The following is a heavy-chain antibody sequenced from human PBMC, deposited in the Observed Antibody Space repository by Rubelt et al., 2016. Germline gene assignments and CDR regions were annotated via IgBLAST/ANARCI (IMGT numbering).Heavy chain of an antibody. D-gene: IGHD1-1*01. V-gene: IGHV3-23*04. Sequence: EVQLVESGGGVVQPGRSLRLSCAASGFTFSSYAVSWVRQAPGKGLEWVSALTGRGGSTYYTDSVKGRFTISRDNSKNTLYLQMNSLRAEDTAVYYCATQQNGYWGQGTLVTVSS. CDR1: GFTFSSYA. CDR2: LTGRGGST. J-gene: IGHJ4*02. CDR3: ATQQNGY.